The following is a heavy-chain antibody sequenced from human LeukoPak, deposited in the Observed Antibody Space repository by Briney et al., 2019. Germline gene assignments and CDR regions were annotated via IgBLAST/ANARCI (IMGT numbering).Heavy chain of an antibody. D-gene: IGHD1-1*01. CDR2: INPSGGST. CDR3: AKDEGPLLNNWYRQY. V-gene: IGHV1-46*01. Sequence: ASVKVSCKASGYTFTSYYMHWVRQAPGQGLEWMGIINPSGGSTSYAQKFQGRVTMTRDTSTSTVYMELSSLRSEDTAVYYCAKDEGPLLNNWYRQYWGQGTLVTVSS. J-gene: IGHJ4*02. CDR1: GYTFTSYY.